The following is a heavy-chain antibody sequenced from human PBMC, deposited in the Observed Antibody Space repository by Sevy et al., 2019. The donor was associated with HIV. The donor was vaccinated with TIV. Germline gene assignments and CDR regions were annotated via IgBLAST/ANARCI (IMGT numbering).Heavy chain of an antibody. Sequence: GGSLRLSCAASGFTFSSYAMHWVRQAPGKGLEWVALISNDGTNKYADSVKGRYTISGDNSKNTLYLQMNSLRAEDTAVYYCARVRVGRYCTDGVCYSYFDYWGQGTLVTVSS. CDR3: ARVRVGRYCTDGVCYSYFDY. J-gene: IGHJ4*02. D-gene: IGHD2-8*01. CDR2: ISNDGTNK. V-gene: IGHV3-30-3*01. CDR1: GFTFSSYA.